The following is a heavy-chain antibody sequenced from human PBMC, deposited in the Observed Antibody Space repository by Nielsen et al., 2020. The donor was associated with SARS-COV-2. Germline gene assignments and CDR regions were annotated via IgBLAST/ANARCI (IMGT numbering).Heavy chain of an antibody. CDR3: ARVGRSWYGFDS. J-gene: IGHJ4*02. CDR2: INEDGSVV. D-gene: IGHD6-13*01. V-gene: IGHV3-7*05. CDR1: GLIFSSSW. Sequence: GGSLRLSCAASGLIFSSSWMVWVRQAPGKGLEWVANINEDGSVVNYVDSVKGRITISRDNAKNSLFLQMNSLRGDDTAVYYCARVGRSWYGFDSWGQGTLVTVSS.